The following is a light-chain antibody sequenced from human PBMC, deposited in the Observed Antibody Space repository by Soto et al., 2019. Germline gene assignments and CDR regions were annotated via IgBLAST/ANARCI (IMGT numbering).Light chain of an antibody. Sequence: EIVLTQSPATLSVSPGDRVTLSCMASQSVDINLACYQQKPVQAPRLLIYCASTRATDMPGRFSGRGAGAEFTLTISSLQSEDFAVYYCQQYRSWPRTFGQGTKVDIK. CDR2: CAS. V-gene: IGKV3-15*01. CDR1: QSVDIN. J-gene: IGKJ1*01. CDR3: QQYRSWPRT.